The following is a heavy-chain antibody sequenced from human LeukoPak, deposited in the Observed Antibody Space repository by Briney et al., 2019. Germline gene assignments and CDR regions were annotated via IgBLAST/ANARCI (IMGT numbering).Heavy chain of an antibody. V-gene: IGHV4-59*12. J-gene: IGHJ3*02. CDR2: IYYSGST. CDR3: ARVNYDPDAFDI. Sequence: PSETLSLTCTVSGGSISSYYWSWIRQPPGKGLEWIGYIYYSGSTYYNPSLKSRVTISVDRSKNQFSLKLSSVTAADTAVYYCARVNYDPDAFDIWGQGTMVTVSS. CDR1: GGSISSYY. D-gene: IGHD1-7*01.